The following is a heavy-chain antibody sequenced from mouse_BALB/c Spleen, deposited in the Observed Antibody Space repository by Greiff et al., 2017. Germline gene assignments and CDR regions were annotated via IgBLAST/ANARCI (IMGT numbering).Heavy chain of an antibody. CDR3: TRYGNWDVGYFDV. D-gene: IGHD2-1*01. CDR1: GYTFTSYW. CDR2: ICPSDSYT. Sequence: VQLQQPGAELVRPGASVKLSCKASGYTFTSYWINWVKQRPGQGLEWIGNICPSDSYTNYNQKFKDKATLTVDKSSSTAYMQLSSPTSEDSAVYYCTRYGNWDVGYFDVWGAGTTVTVSS. V-gene: IGHV1-69*02. J-gene: IGHJ1*01.